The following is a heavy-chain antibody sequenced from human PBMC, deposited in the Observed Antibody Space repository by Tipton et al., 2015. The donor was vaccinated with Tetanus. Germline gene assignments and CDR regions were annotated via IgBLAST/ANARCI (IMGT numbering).Heavy chain of an antibody. D-gene: IGHD3-9*01. V-gene: IGHV3-23*03. CDR3: ARGVRSFYDVLTGHPDWFDP. J-gene: IGHJ5*02. CDR2: VYKGGSSP. Sequence: SLRLSCAASGFTFTSYAMSWVRQAPGKGLEWVAVVYKGGSSPHYADSVRGRFTISRDNSKNTLFLQMDSLRAEDTAIYYCARGVRSFYDVLTGHPDWFDPWGQGTLVTVSS. CDR1: GFTFTSYA.